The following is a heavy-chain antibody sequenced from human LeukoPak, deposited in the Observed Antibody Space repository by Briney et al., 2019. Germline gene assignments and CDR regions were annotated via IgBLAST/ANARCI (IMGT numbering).Heavy chain of an antibody. CDR1: GGSISSSSYY. J-gene: IGHJ6*03. V-gene: IGHV4-39*01. CDR3: ARHQWHYYYYMGV. Sequence: SETLSLTCTVSGGSISSSSYYWGWIRQPPGKGLEWIGSIYYSGDTYYNPSLKSRRVTISVDTSKNQFSQRLSSVTAADTAVYYCARHQWHYYYYMGVWGKGSTVTVSS. CDR2: IYYSGDT. D-gene: IGHD6-19*01.